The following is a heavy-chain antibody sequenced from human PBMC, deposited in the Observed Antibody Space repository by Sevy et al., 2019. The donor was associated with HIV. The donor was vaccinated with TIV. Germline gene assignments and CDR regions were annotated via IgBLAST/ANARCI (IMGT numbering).Heavy chain of an antibody. CDR3: ARGDIRHFGWTTVGAFDF. Sequence: ASVKVSCKASGYTFTGYYIHWVRQAPGQGLEWMGRMNPKTGNSDQMRKFQDRVTMTADRSISTAYMELSSLTSDDAAVYFCARGDIRHFGWTTVGAFDFWGQGTVVTVSS. D-gene: IGHD3-9*01. J-gene: IGHJ3*01. CDR1: GYTFTGYY. V-gene: IGHV1-2*06. CDR2: MNPKTGNS.